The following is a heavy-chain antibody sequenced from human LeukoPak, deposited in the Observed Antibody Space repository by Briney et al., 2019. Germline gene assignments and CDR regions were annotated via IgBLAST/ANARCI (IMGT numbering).Heavy chain of an antibody. D-gene: IGHD1-7*01. CDR1: GYTLTGLS. Sequence: ASVKVSCKVSGYTLTGLSMHWVRQAPGKGLEWMGGFDPEDGETIYAQKFQGRVTMTEDTSTDTAYMELSSLRSEDTAVYYCARDRGRRELQALPDHWGQGTLVTISS. CDR3: ARDRGRRELQALPDH. V-gene: IGHV1-24*01. J-gene: IGHJ4*02. CDR2: FDPEDGET.